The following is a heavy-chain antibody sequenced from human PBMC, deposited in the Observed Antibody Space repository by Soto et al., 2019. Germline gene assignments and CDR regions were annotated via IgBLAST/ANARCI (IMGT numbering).Heavy chain of an antibody. V-gene: IGHV1-69*01. Sequence: QVQLVQSGAEVKKPGSSVKVSCKAPGGTFSTYAISWVRQAPGQGLEWMGGVIPIFGTPKYAQKFQGRVTITADESTSTAYMELRSLRSDDTAVYYCARSQGGSSSLDIYYYYYYGMDVWGQGTTVTVSS. CDR2: VIPIFGTP. CDR3: ARSQGGSSSLDIYYYYYYGMDV. CDR1: GGTFSTYA. J-gene: IGHJ6*02. D-gene: IGHD2-15*01.